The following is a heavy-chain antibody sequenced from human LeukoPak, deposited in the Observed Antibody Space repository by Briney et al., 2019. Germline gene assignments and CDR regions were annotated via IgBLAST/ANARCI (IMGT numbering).Heavy chain of an antibody. CDR1: GYSFTSYW. Sequence: GESLKISCKGSGYSFTSYWIGWVRQTPGKGLEWMGIIYPGDSDTRYSPSFQGQVTISADKSISTAYLQWSSLKASDTAMHYCARAGLPAATCFDYWGQGTLVTVSS. V-gene: IGHV5-51*01. CDR2: IYPGDSDT. CDR3: ARAGLPAATCFDY. D-gene: IGHD2-2*01. J-gene: IGHJ4*02.